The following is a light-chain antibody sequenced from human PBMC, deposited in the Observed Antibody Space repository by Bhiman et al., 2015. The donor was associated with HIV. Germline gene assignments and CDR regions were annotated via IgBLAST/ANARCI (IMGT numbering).Light chain of an antibody. CDR2: GNK. V-gene: IGLV1-40*01. Sequence: QSVLTQPPSASGTPGQRVTISCSGSSSNIGSNYVCWYQQLPGTAPKLLIYGNKNRPSGVPDRFSGSKSGTSASLAITGLQAEDEADYYCQSYDSSLSGRVFGGGTKLTVL. CDR3: QSYDSSLSGRV. J-gene: IGLJ3*02. CDR1: SSNIGSNY.